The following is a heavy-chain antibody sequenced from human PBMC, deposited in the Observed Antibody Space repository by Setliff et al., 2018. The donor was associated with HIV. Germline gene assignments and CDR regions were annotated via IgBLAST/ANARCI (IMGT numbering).Heavy chain of an antibody. V-gene: IGHV1-2*06. D-gene: IGHD6-6*01. CDR1: GYMILGYK. Sequence: ASVKVSCKAIGYMILGYKMNWVRQAPSQGLEWIGRISPNNGAAEYAPKFQGRVSMTLDTSISTAYLEIPRLTSDDAAVYFCARPRVFDSFDVWGQGTKVTVSS. CDR2: ISPNNGAA. CDR3: ARPRVFDSFDV. J-gene: IGHJ3*01.